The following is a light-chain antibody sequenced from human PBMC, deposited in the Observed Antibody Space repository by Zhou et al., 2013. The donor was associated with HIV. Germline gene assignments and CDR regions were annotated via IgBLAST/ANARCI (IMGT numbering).Light chain of an antibody. CDR2: KAS. V-gene: IGKV1-5*03. J-gene: IGKJ4*01. CDR3: QQSYSTPPT. CDR1: QSISSW. Sequence: DIQMTQSPSTLSASVGDRVTITCRASQSISSWLAWYQQKPGKAPKLLIYKASSLESGVPSRFSGSGSGTEFTLTISSLQPEDFATYYCQQSYSTPPTFGEGPRWRSN.